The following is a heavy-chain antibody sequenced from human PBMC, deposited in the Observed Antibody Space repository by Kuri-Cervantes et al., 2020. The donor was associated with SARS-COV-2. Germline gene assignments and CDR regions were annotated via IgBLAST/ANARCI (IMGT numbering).Heavy chain of an antibody. J-gene: IGHJ4*02. CDR1: GCSISSGYY. D-gene: IGHD2-15*01. V-gene: IGHV4-38-2*01. Sequence: SETLSLTCAVSGCSISSGYYWGWIRQPPGKGLEWIGSIYHSGSTYYNPSLKSRVTISVDTSKNQFSLKLGSVTAADTAVYYCARLLPGPVDYWGQGTLVTVSS. CDR2: IYHSGST. CDR3: ARLLPGPVDY.